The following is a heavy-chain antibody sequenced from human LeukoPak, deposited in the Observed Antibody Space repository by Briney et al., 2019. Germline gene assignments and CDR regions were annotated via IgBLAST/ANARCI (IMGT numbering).Heavy chain of an antibody. D-gene: IGHD3-10*01. Sequence: PGGSLRLSCAASGFTFSSYEMNWVRQAPGKGLEWVSYLSSSGSTIYYADSVKGRFTISRDNAKNSLYLQMNSLRAEDTAVYYCARDATMVRGPYYYYMDVWGKGTTVTVSS. CDR2: LSSSGSTI. J-gene: IGHJ6*03. CDR3: ARDATMVRGPYYYYMDV. V-gene: IGHV3-48*03. CDR1: GFTFSSYE.